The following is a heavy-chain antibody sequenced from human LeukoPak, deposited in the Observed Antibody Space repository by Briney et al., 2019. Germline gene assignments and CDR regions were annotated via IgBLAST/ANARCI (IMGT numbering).Heavy chain of an antibody. J-gene: IGHJ4*02. CDR2: ISYDGSNK. Sequence: GGSLRLSCAASGFTFDDYAMHWVRQAPGKGLEWVAVISYDGSNKYYADSVKGRFTISRDNSKNTLYLQMNSLRAEDTAVYIAAAGTAFDYWGQGTLVTVSS. D-gene: IGHD6-13*01. CDR3: AAGTAFDY. CDR1: GFTFDDYA. V-gene: IGHV3-30*03.